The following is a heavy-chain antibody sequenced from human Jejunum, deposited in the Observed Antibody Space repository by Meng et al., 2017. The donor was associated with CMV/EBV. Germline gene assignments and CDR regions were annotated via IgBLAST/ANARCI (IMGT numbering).Heavy chain of an antibody. V-gene: IGHV3-20*03. CDR3: ARDIVDNEDGV. Sequence: AASGFTVVHYGMRWVRQAPGKGLEYVSAITWNGGSTDYADSVKGRFTISRDNAKNSLYLQMNSLRAEDTALYYCARDIVDNEDGVWGQGTTVTVSS. D-gene: IGHD5-12*01. J-gene: IGHJ6*02. CDR2: ITWNGGST. CDR1: GFTVVHYG.